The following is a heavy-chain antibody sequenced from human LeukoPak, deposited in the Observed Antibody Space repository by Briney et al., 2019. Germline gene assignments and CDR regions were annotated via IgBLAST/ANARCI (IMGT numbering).Heavy chain of an antibody. CDR2: IYYSGST. D-gene: IGHD4-17*01. J-gene: IGHJ5*02. CDR3: ARGSEDDYGDYWFDP. CDR1: GGSISSYY. V-gene: IGHV4-59*01. Sequence: PSETLSLTCTVSGGSISSYYWSWIRQPPGKGLEWIGYIYYSGSTNYNPSLKSRVTISVDMSKNQFSLKLSSVTAADTAVYYCARGSEDDYGDYWFDPWGQGTLVTVSS.